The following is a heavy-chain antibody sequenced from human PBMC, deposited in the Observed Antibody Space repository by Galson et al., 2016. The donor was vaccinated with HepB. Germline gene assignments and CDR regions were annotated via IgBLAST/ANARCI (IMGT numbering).Heavy chain of an antibody. CDR2: ISSNSDYI. CDR1: GFTFNNYS. V-gene: IGHV3-21*04. Sequence: SLRLSCAASGFTFNNYSMNWVRQAPGKGLEWVASISSNSDYIYHADSVKGRFTISRDNSKSSLYLQMNGLRVEDTAVYYCVRDDGDFWGQGSLVTVSS. D-gene: IGHD5-24*01. CDR3: VRDDGDF. J-gene: IGHJ4*02.